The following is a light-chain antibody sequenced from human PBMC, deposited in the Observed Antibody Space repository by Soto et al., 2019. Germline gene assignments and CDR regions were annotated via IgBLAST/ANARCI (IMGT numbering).Light chain of an antibody. CDR2: EVT. CDR1: NNDVAITKY. CDR3: SSYAGSTNLV. Sequence: QSALTQPPSASGSPGQSVTISCTGTNNDVAITKYVSWYQQRPGKVPRLMIYEVTKRPSGVPDRFSGSKSGNTASLTVSGLQTEDEADYYCSSYAGSTNLVFGGGTKLIVL. V-gene: IGLV2-8*01. J-gene: IGLJ3*02.